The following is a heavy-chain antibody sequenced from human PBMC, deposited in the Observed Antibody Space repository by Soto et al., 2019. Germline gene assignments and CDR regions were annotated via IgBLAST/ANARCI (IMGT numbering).Heavy chain of an antibody. J-gene: IGHJ6*02. CDR1: CFTFINYG. Sequence: GGSLRLSCASSCFTFINYGMHWVRQAPGKGLEWVAIIWHDGNNKYYADSVRGRFIISRDNSKNRLYLQMNSLRAEDTAVYYCASDLVGASDSYGLDVWGQGTPVTVSS. CDR3: ASDLVGASDSYGLDV. CDR2: IWHDGNNK. V-gene: IGHV3-33*01. D-gene: IGHD1-26*01.